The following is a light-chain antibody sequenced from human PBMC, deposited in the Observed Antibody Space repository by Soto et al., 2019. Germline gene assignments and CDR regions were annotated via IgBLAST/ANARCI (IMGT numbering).Light chain of an antibody. Sequence: QAVVTQPPSASGTPGQRVTISCSGSSSNIGSNTVNWYQHLPGTAPQLLIYGNYERPSGVPDRFSGSKSGTSASLAISGLQSEDEADYYCTAWDDSLSGVVFGGGTKLTVL. CDR1: SSNIGSNT. J-gene: IGLJ2*01. V-gene: IGLV1-44*01. CDR3: TAWDDSLSGVV. CDR2: GNY.